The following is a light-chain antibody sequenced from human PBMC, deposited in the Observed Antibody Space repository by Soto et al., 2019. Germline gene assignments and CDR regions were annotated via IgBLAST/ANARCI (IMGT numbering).Light chain of an antibody. V-gene: IGKV3-15*01. J-gene: IGKJ2*01. CDR3: QQYYKWPSYT. CDR2: DAS. CDR1: QSVGSN. Sequence: EIVITQSPPTLSAAAGERAIFSCRASQSVGSNIAWYQQKPGQSPRLLVYDASTRATAIPARFSGSGSGTEFTLTINTLQPEHFAVYYCQQYYKWPSYTFGQGTKVDI.